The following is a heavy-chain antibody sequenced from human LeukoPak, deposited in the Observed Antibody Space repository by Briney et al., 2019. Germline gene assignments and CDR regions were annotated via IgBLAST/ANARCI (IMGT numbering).Heavy chain of an antibody. CDR1: GFTFSSYW. V-gene: IGHV3-7*01. CDR2: IKQDGSEK. J-gene: IGHJ6*03. CDR3: ARLYCGGGTCYSYYMDV. Sequence: GGSLRLSCAASGFTFSSYWMSWVRQAPGKGLEWVANIKQDGSEKYYVDSVKGRFTISRDNTKNSLYLQLNSLRAEDTAVYYCARLYCGGGTCYSYYMDVWGKGTTVTVSS. D-gene: IGHD2-15*01.